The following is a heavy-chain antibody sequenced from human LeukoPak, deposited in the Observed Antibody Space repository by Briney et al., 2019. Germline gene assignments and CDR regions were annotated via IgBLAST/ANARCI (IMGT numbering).Heavy chain of an antibody. CDR1: GGSVSTSHYY. J-gene: IGHJ3*02. CDR2: VYYTGNA. Sequence: PSETLSLTCTVSGGSVSTSHYYWGWIRQPPGKGLEWIGAVYYTGNAYYNPSLKSRVTISVDTSDNRFSLHLSSVNAADTAIYYCARLRALSGHRGAFDIWGQGTLVTVSS. V-gene: IGHV4-39*01. CDR3: ARLRALSGHRGAFDI. D-gene: IGHD5/OR15-5a*01.